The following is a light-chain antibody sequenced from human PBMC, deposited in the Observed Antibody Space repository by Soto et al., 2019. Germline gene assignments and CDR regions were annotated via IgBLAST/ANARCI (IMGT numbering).Light chain of an antibody. V-gene: IGKV4-1*01. CDR2: WAS. CDR1: QSVLYSSNNKNY. J-gene: IGKJ4*01. Sequence: DIVMTQSPDSLAVSLGERATINCKSSQSVLYSSNNKNYLAWYQQKPGQPPKLLIYWASTRESGVPDRFSGSGSGTDFTLTISSLLAEDVAVYYCQQSYSTPLTFGGGTMVEIK. CDR3: QQSYSTPLT.